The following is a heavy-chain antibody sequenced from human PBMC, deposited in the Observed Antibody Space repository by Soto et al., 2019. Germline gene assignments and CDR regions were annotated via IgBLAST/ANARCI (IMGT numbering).Heavy chain of an antibody. D-gene: IGHD2-21*02. Sequence: ASVKVSCKASGYTFTGYYMHWGRQAPGQGLEWMGWINANSGGTNYAQKFQGSVTMTRDTSISTAYMELSRLRSDDTAVYYCVRIHVSATAIDWFDLSGKQTLVTVSS. J-gene: IGHJ5*02. CDR3: VRIHVSATAIDWFDL. V-gene: IGHV1-2*02. CDR1: GYTFTGYY. CDR2: INANSGGT.